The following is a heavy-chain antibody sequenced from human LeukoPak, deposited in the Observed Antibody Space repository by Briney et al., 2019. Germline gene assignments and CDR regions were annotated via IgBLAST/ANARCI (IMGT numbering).Heavy chain of an antibody. V-gene: IGHV4-59*12. CDR3: ARGRDSSGWHLDY. D-gene: IGHD6-19*01. Sequence: SETLSLTCTVSGGSISSYYWSWIRQPPGKGLEWIGYIYYSGSTNYNPSLKSRVTISVDTSKNQFSLKLSSVTAADTAVYYCARGRDSSGWHLDYWGQGTLLTVSS. J-gene: IGHJ4*02. CDR1: GGSISSYY. CDR2: IYYSGST.